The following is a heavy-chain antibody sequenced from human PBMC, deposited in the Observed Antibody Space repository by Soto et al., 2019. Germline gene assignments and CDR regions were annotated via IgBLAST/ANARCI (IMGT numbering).Heavy chain of an antibody. CDR2: VSSTGSI. V-gene: IGHV4-4*07. Sequence: SETLSLTCTVSGGSISNYYWSWIRQSAEKRLEWIGRVSSTGSIYYNPSLKSRVTISVDTYKNKVSLNLTSVTAADTAVYYCARGVPAAGTDCFDPWGQGNLVT. CDR3: ARGVPAAGTDCFDP. CDR1: GGSISNYY. D-gene: IGHD6-13*01. J-gene: IGHJ5*02.